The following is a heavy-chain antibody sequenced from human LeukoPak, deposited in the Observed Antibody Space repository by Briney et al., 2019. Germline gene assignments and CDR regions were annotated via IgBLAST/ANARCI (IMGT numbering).Heavy chain of an antibody. Sequence: SETLSLTCTVSGDSISSYYWSWIRQPPGKGLEWIGYIYYSGSTNYNPSLKSRVTISVDTSKNQFSLKLSSVAAADTAVYYCARGAPPGGFWGQGTLVTVSS. CDR1: GDSISSYY. CDR2: IYYSGST. D-gene: IGHD3-16*01. V-gene: IGHV4-59*08. CDR3: ARGAPPGGF. J-gene: IGHJ4*02.